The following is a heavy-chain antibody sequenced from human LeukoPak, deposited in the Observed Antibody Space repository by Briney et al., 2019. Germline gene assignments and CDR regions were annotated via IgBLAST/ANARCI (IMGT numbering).Heavy chain of an antibody. CDR2: INWNGGST. D-gene: IGHD3-10*01. Sequence: PGGSLRLSCAASGFTFDDYGMSWVRQAPGKGLEWVSGINWNGGSTGYADSVKGRFTISRDNAKNSLYLQMNSLRAEDTALYYCARERYYGSGQPSFDPWGQGTLVTVSS. J-gene: IGHJ5*02. CDR1: GFTFDDYG. V-gene: IGHV3-20*04. CDR3: ARERYYGSGQPSFDP.